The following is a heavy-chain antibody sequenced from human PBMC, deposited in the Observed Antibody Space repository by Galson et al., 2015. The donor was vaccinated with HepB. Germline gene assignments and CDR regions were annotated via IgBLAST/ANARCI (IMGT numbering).Heavy chain of an antibody. CDR1: GFTFSSYW. CDR2: IKQDGSEK. V-gene: IGHV3-7*03. Sequence: SLRLSCAASGFTFSSYWMSWVRQAPGKGLEWVANIKQDGSEKYYVDSVKGRFTISRDNAKNSLYLQMNSLRAEDTAVYYCARANIVVVPAAEWNWFDPWGQGTLVTVSS. CDR3: ARANIVVVPAAEWNWFDP. J-gene: IGHJ5*02. D-gene: IGHD2-2*01.